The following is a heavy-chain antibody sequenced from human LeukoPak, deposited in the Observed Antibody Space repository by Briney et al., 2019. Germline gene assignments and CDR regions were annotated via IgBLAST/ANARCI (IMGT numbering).Heavy chain of an antibody. CDR1: GFTFGDYV. V-gene: IGHV3-7*03. CDR3: AKNSGYSSSYYDAFDI. J-gene: IGHJ3*02. D-gene: IGHD6-13*01. CDR2: IKQDGSEK. Sequence: GGSLRLSCTASGFTFGDYVMSWVRQAPGKGLEWVASIKQDGSEKYYVDSVKGRFTISRDNAKNSLYLQMNSLRAEDTALYYCAKNSGYSSSYYDAFDIWGQGTMVTVSS.